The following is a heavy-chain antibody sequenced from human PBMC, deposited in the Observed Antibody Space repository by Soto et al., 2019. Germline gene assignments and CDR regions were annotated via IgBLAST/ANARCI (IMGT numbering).Heavy chain of an antibody. CDR3: ARGTELRYCTSTTCPGMDV. Sequence: PGGSLRLSCAASGSTSSNYWMSWVRQAPGKGLEWVANIKQDGSEKFYVDSVKGRFTISRDNAKNSLYLQMNSLRAEDTAVYYCARGTELRYCTSTTCPGMDVWGQGTTVTVSS. V-gene: IGHV3-7*03. CDR2: IKQDGSEK. D-gene: IGHD2-2*01. CDR1: GSTSSNYW. J-gene: IGHJ6*02.